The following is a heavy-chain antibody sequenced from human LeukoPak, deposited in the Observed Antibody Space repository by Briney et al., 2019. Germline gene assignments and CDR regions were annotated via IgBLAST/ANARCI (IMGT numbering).Heavy chain of an antibody. J-gene: IGHJ4*02. CDR1: GGSISCSTYY. CDR2: IYASGST. V-gene: IGHV4-61*02. Sequence: SQTLSLTCTVSGGSISCSTYYWGWIRQPAGKGLEWIGRIYASGSTSYNPSLKSRATISVDTSKNQFSLKLSSVTAADTAIYYCARDGGSYSLDYWGRGALVTVSS. CDR3: ARDGGSYSLDY. D-gene: IGHD1-26*01.